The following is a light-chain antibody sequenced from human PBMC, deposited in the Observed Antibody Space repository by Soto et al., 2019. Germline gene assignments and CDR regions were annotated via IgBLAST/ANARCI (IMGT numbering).Light chain of an antibody. CDR3: QLWDSNSDHVV. J-gene: IGLJ2*01. V-gene: IGLV3-21*02. CDR2: GDR. CDR1: NIGRKS. Sequence: SYELTQPPSVSVAPGQTARITCWGTNIGRKSVHWYQQKPGQAPVVVVYGDRDRPSGIPERFSGSNSGNTAALTISRVEAGDEADYYCQLWDSNSDHVVFGGGTKLTVL.